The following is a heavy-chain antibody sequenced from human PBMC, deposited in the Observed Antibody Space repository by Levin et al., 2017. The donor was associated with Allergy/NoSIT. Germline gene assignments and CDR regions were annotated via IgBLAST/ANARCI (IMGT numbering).Heavy chain of an antibody. V-gene: IGHV3-21*01. J-gene: IGHJ6*02. Sequence: ESLKISCAASGFTFSSYSMNWVRQAPGKGLEWVSSISSSSSYIYYADSVKGRFTISRDNAKNSLYLQMNSLRAEDTAVYYCARDRGNGITIFGVVPYGMDVWGQGTTVTVSS. CDR1: GFTFSSYS. CDR3: ARDRGNGITIFGVVPYGMDV. CDR2: ISSSSSYI. D-gene: IGHD3-3*01.